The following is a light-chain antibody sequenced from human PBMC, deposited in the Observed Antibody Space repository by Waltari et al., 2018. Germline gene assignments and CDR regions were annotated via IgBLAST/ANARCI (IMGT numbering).Light chain of an antibody. V-gene: IGLV3-1*01. J-gene: IGLJ2*01. CDR2: QDK. Sequence: NQLTQPPSVSVSPGQTATITCSGDELGHRYASCYHQKPGQSPLLVIYQDKKRPSGIAERFSGSNSGNTATLTISGTQAIDESDYYCQAWYSNTAIFGGGTRLTVL. CDR1: ELGHRY. CDR3: QAWYSNTAI.